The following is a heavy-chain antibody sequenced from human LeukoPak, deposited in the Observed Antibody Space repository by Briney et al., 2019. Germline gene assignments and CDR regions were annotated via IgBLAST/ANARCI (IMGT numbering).Heavy chain of an antibody. V-gene: IGHV3-23*01. Sequence: GGSLRLSCAASGFTFSSYAMSWFRQAPGKGLEWVSAISGSGGSTYYADSVKGRFTISRDNSKNTLYLQMNSLRTEDTAVYYCAKGGTVTTLAWIDYWGQGTLVTVSS. CDR1: GFTFSSYA. CDR3: AKGGTVTTLAWIDY. CDR2: ISGSGGST. D-gene: IGHD4-17*01. J-gene: IGHJ4*02.